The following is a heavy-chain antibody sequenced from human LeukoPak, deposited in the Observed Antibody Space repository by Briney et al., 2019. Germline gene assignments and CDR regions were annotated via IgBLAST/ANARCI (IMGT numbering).Heavy chain of an antibody. V-gene: IGHV1-46*01. CDR2: INPSGGST. CDR1: GYSFTSYY. CDR3: ARAPLYRASRYYYGMDV. J-gene: IGHJ6*02. Sequence: GASVKVSCKASGYSFTSYYMHWVRQAPGQGLEWMGIINPSGGSTSYAQKFQGRVTVTRDTSTSTVYMELSSLRSEDTAVYYCARAPLYRASRYYYGMDVWGQGTTVTVSS. D-gene: IGHD1-26*01.